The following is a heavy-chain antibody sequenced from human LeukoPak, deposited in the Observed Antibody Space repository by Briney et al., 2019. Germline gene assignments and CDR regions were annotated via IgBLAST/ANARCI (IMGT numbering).Heavy chain of an antibody. D-gene: IGHD5-24*01. Sequence: GRSLRLSCAASGFTFSDSGMYWVRQSPGKGLEWVALIWYDGSNKYYADSVKGQFTISRDNSKNTLYLQMNSLRAEDTAVYYCAKGRWVQPAGYLDFSGQGTLVTVSA. J-gene: IGHJ4*02. CDR2: IWYDGSNK. CDR3: AKGRWVQPAGYLDF. CDR1: GFTFSDSG. V-gene: IGHV3-33*06.